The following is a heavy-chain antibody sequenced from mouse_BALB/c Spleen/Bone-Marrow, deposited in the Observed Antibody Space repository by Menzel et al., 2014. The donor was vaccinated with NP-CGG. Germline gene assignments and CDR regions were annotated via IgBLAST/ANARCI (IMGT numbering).Heavy chain of an antibody. J-gene: IGHJ2*01. CDR3: ARVSYDYFDY. CDR2: ISDGGSYT. D-gene: IGHD2-4*01. Sequence: EVMLVESGGGLVKPGGSLKLSCAASGFTFSDYYMYWVRQTPEKRLEWVATISDGGSYTYYPDSVKGRFTISRDNAKSNLYPQMSSLKSEDTAMYYCARVSYDYFDYWGQGTTLTVSS. CDR1: GFTFSDYY. V-gene: IGHV5-4*02.